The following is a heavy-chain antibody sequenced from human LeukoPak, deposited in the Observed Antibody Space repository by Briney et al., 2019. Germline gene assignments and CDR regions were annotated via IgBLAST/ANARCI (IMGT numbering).Heavy chain of an antibody. J-gene: IGHJ3*01. V-gene: IGHV4-30-2*01. Sequence: SETLSLTCAVSGDSISSGAYAWSWIRQPPGKGLEWIGYIYHSGSTYYNPSLKSRVTISLDRSKNQFSLKLNSVAAADTAVYYCARVRNPDSFDLWGQGTMVTVSS. CDR3: ARVRNPDSFDL. CDR1: GDSISSGAYA. CDR2: IYHSGST.